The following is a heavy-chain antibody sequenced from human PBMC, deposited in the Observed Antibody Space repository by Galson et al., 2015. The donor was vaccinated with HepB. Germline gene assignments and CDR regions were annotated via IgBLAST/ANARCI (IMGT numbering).Heavy chain of an antibody. Sequence: SLRLSCAASGFTFSSYAMNWVRQAPGRGLEWIASITGPGGGTYSADSVKGRFTISRDNSRNTLFLHIDSLRAEDTAVYYCATARDDFWSGYWFDSWGQGTLVTVSS. CDR1: GFTFSSYA. D-gene: IGHD3-3*01. CDR3: ATARDDFWSGYWFDS. V-gene: IGHV3-23*01. CDR2: ITGPGGGT. J-gene: IGHJ5*01.